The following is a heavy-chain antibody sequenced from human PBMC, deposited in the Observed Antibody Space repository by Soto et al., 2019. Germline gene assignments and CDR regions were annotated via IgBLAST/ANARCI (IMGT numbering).Heavy chain of an antibody. J-gene: IGHJ6*02. V-gene: IGHV6-1*01. CDR2: TYYRSKWYN. Sequence: SQTLSLTCAISGDSVSSNSAAWNWIRQSPSRGLEWLGRTYYRSKWYNDYAVSVKSRITINPDTSKNQFSLQLNSVTPEDTAVYYCARDTRYSSSWYGWYYYYGMDVWGQGTTVTVSS. CDR1: GDSVSSNSAA. D-gene: IGHD6-13*01. CDR3: ARDTRYSSSWYGWYYYYGMDV.